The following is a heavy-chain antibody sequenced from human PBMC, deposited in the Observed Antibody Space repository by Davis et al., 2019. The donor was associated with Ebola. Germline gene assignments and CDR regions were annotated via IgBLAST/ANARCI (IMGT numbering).Heavy chain of an antibody. CDR1: GGSISSYY. J-gene: IGHJ4*02. CDR3: ARHSSAGEIDY. CDR2: IYYSGST. D-gene: IGHD3-10*01. Sequence: PSETLSLTCTVSGGSISSYYWSWIRQPPGKGLEWIGYIYYSGSTNYNPSLKSRVTISVDTSKNQFSLKLSSVTAADTAAYYCARHSSAGEIDYWGQGTLVTVSS. V-gene: IGHV4-59*08.